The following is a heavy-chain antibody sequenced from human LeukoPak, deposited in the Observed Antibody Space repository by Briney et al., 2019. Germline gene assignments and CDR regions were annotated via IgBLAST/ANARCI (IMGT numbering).Heavy chain of an antibody. J-gene: IGHJ5*02. D-gene: IGHD3-10*01. CDR3: ARGGVRGVIITKFDP. V-gene: IGHV4-34*01. CDR1: GGSFSGYY. Sequence: SETLSLTCAVYGGSFSGYYWSWIRQPPGKGLEWVGEINHSGSTNYNPSLKSRVTISVDTSKNQFSLKLSSVTAADTAVYYCARGGVRGVIITKFDPWGQGTLVTVSS. CDR2: INHSGST.